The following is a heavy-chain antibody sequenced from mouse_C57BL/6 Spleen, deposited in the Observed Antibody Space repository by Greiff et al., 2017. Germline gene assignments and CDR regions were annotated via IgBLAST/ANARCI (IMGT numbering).Heavy chain of an antibody. J-gene: IGHJ3*01. CDR3: ARGGDYGGFAY. V-gene: IGHV5-17*01. CDR2: ISSGSSTI. Sequence: EVKVVESGGGLVKPGGSLKLSCAASGFTFSDYGMHWVRQAPEKGLEWVAYISSGSSTIYYAATVKGRFTISRDNAKNTLFLQMTSLRSEDTAMYYGARGGDYGGFAYWGQGTLVTVSA. CDR1: GFTFSDYG. D-gene: IGHD2-4*01.